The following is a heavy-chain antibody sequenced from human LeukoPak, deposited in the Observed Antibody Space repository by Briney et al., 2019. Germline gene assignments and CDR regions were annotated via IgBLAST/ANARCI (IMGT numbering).Heavy chain of an antibody. V-gene: IGHV4-4*07. D-gene: IGHD5-18*01. J-gene: IGHJ4*02. CDR3: AREVSSTAIINY. Sequence: SETLSLTCTVSGDSISSYYWSWIRQPAGKGLEWIGRIYTTGSTNYNPSLKSRVTMSVDTSKNHFSLKLSSVTAADTAVYYCAREVSSTAIINYWGQGTLVTVSS. CDR2: IYTTGST. CDR1: GDSISSYY.